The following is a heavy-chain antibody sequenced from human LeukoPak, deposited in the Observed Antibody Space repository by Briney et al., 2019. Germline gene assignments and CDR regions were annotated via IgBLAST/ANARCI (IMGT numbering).Heavy chain of an antibody. Sequence: SETLSLTCTVSGGSISSGGYYWSWIRQPPGKGLEWIGYIYYSGSTNYNPSLKSRVTISVDTSKNQFSLKLSSVTAADTAVYYCARRGSGSYHDYWGQGTLVTVSS. CDR2: IYYSGST. D-gene: IGHD3-10*01. CDR3: ARRGSGSYHDY. V-gene: IGHV4-61*08. CDR1: GGSISSGGYY. J-gene: IGHJ4*02.